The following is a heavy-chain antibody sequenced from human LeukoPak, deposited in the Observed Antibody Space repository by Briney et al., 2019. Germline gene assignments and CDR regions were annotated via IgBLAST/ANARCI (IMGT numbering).Heavy chain of an antibody. CDR3: ARDQLGGSYSLLYYYYYYMDV. Sequence: PGGSLRLSCAASGFAFSSSAMHWVRQAPGKGLEWVAFVRYDGSNKYYADSVKGRFTISRDNSKNTLYLQMNSLRAEDTALYYCARDQLGGSYSLLYYYYYYMDVWGKGTTVTVSS. CDR1: GFAFSSSA. D-gene: IGHD1-26*01. V-gene: IGHV3-30*02. CDR2: VRYDGSNK. J-gene: IGHJ6*03.